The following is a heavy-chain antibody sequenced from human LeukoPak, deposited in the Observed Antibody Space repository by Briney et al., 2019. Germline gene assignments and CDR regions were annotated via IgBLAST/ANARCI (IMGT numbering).Heavy chain of an antibody. CDR3: ARDSRALTYYDFWSGYSSDAFDI. CDR2: VHNSGST. Sequence: SETLSLTCIVSGDPVTTTSHYWSWIRQPPGKGLEWIGHVHNSGSTKYNPSLKSRVTISVDTSKNQFSLKLSSVTAADTAVYYCARDSRALTYYDFWSGYSSDAFDIWGQGTMVTVSS. D-gene: IGHD3-3*01. CDR1: GDPVTTTSHY. J-gene: IGHJ3*02. V-gene: IGHV4-61*01.